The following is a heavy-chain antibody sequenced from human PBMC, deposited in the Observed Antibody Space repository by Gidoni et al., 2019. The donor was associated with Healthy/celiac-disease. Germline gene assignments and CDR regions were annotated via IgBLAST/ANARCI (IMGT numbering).Heavy chain of an antibody. CDR2: ISYDGSNK. D-gene: IGHD2-21*02. V-gene: IGHV3-30*18. CDR3: AKDPGGALSRYCGGDCYYYYGMDV. J-gene: IGHJ6*02. Sequence: QVQLVESGGGVVQPGRSLRLSCAASGFTFSSYGMHWVRQAPGKGLEWVAVISYDGSNKYYADSVKGRFTISRDNSKNTLYLQMNSLRAEDTAVYYCAKDPGGALSRYCGGDCYYYYGMDVWGQGTTVTVSS. CDR1: GFTFSSYG.